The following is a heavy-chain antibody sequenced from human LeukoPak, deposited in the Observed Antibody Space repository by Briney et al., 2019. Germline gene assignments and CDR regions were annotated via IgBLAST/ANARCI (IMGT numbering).Heavy chain of an antibody. D-gene: IGHD2-15*01. Sequence: SETLSLTCTVPGGSISSYYWSWIRQPPGKGLEWIGYINYSGSTNYNPSLKSRVTMSVDTSKNQFSLKLSSVTAADTAVYYCAREGYCSGGTCLNWFDPWGQGTLDTVSS. CDR2: INYSGST. V-gene: IGHV4-59*12. J-gene: IGHJ5*02. CDR1: GGSISSYY. CDR3: AREGYCSGGTCLNWFDP.